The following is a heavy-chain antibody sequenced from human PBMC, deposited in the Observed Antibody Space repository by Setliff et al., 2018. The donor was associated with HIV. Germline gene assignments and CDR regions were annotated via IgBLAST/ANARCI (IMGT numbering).Heavy chain of an antibody. D-gene: IGHD2-15*01. Sequence: AGGSLRLSCAASGFTFSSYWMSWVRQAPGKGLEWVANIKQDGSEKYYVDSVKGRFTISRDNAKNSLYLQMNSLRAEDTAVYYCAKVGGIGCSGGSCYREGGLPDYWGQGTLVTVSS. V-gene: IGHV3-7*03. CDR3: AKVGGIGCSGGSCYREGGLPDY. CDR1: GFTFSSYW. J-gene: IGHJ4*02. CDR2: IKQDGSEK.